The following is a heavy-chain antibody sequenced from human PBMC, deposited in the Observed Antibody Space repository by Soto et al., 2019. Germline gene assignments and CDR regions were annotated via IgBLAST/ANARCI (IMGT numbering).Heavy chain of an antibody. CDR3: TSVKYCTNDICYTSSYGMDV. Sequence: GGSLRLSCAASGFIFSDYGMTWVRQAPGKGLEWVGCIKSKTDGGTTDYAAPVKGRFTISRDDSKNTLYLQMNSLKTEDTAVYYCTSVKYCTNDICYTSSYGMDVWGQGTTVTVSS. J-gene: IGHJ6*02. CDR2: IKSKTDGGTT. D-gene: IGHD2-8*01. CDR1: GFIFSDYG. V-gene: IGHV3-15*01.